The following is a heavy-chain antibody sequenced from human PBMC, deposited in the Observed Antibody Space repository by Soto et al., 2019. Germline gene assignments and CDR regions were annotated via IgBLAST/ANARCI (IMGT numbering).Heavy chain of an antibody. Sequence: QVQLVQSGAEVKKPGASVKVSCKAYDYYFPGYNIHWVRQAPGQGLEWMGWINPNSGVTTYAQKFQDRVTRTRDTPISAAYLELRRLRSGDTGVSYCATIHRSSTSRGSEFGPWGQGTQVTVSS. J-gene: IGHJ5*02. D-gene: IGHD2-2*01. CDR1: DYYFPGYN. CDR2: INPNSGVT. CDR3: ATIHRSSTSRGSEFGP. V-gene: IGHV1-2*02.